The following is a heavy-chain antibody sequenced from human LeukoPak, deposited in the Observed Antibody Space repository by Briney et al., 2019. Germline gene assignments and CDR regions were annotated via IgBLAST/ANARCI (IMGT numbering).Heavy chain of an antibody. D-gene: IGHD3-10*01. V-gene: IGHV1-8*01. Sequence: ASVKVSCKASGYTFTSYDINWVRQATGQGLEWMGWMNHNSGNTGYAQKFQGRVTMTRNTSISTAYMELSSLRSEDTAVYYCAREATMVRGVIMTTFDPWGQGTLVTVSS. CDR2: MNHNSGNT. CDR3: AREATMVRGVIMTTFDP. CDR1: GYTFTSYD. J-gene: IGHJ5*02.